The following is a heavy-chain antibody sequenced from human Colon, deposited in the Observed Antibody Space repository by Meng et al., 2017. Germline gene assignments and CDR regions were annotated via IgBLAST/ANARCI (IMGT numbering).Heavy chain of an antibody. D-gene: IGHD2-15*01. CDR1: GYSFSDCY. CDR2: IVPNSGDT. V-gene: IGHV1-2*02. Sequence: QVQLVQSGTEGKRPGASVQVSCKASGYSFSDCYIHWVRQAPGQGLEWMGWIVPNSGDTNYAQKFQGRVTMTRDTSISTTYMELIRLTSDDTAVYYCARSTPSLDYWGQGTLVTVSS. J-gene: IGHJ4*02. CDR3: ARSTPSLDY.